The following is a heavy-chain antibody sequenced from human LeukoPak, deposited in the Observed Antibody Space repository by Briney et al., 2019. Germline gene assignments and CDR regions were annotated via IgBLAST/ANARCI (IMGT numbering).Heavy chain of an antibody. D-gene: IGHD2-2*01. CDR2: INPNSGGT. J-gene: IGHJ3*02. CDR3: ARTYCSSTSCYASHAFDI. V-gene: IGHV1-2*02. Sequence: ASVKVSCKASGYTFTGYYMHWARQAPGQGLEWMGWINPNSGGTNYAQKFQGRVTMTRDTSISTAYMELSRLRSDDTAVYYCARTYCSSTSCYASHAFDIWGQGTMVTVSS. CDR1: GYTFTGYY.